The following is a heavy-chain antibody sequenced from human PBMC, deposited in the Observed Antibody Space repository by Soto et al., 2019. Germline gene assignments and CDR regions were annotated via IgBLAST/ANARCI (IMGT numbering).Heavy chain of an antibody. V-gene: IGHV3-21*01. CDR3: ARDGADGEYSGYAFDY. CDR1: GFTFSSYS. CDR2: ISSSSSYI. J-gene: IGHJ4*02. Sequence: GGSLRLSCAASGFTFSSYSMNWVRQAPGKGLEWVSSISSSSSYIYYADSVKGRFTISRDNAKNSLYLQMNSLRAEDTAVYYCARDGADGEYSGYAFDYWGQGTLVTVSS. D-gene: IGHD5-12*01.